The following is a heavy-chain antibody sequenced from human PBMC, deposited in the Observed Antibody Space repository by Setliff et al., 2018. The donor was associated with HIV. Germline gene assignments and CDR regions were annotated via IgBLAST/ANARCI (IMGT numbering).Heavy chain of an antibody. CDR2: IYHAGNT. Sequence: SETLSLTCTVTGYSISSGYYWAWIRQPPGKGLEWIGYIYHAGNTYYNPSLKSRVTISVDTSKNQISLRLNSLTAADTAVYYCARDLAPFGEFFNYFDYWGQGTLVTVSS. V-gene: IGHV4-38-2*02. D-gene: IGHD3-10*01. J-gene: IGHJ4*02. CDR1: GYSISSGYY. CDR3: ARDLAPFGEFFNYFDY.